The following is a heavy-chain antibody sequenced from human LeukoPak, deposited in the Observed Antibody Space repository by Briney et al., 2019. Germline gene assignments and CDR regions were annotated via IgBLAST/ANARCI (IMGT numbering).Heavy chain of an antibody. Sequence: AGSLTLSCAASGFTFSSYWMHWVRQAPGKGLVWVSRLNSDGTNTYQADYVKSRVTIPRDNAKNKVYLEMNSRRDEDAAIYYCVRGGLRNWYIDLWGRGTLVSVCS. J-gene: IGHJ2*01. CDR3: VRGGLRNWYIDL. V-gene: IGHV3-74*01. CDR1: GFTFSSYW. D-gene: IGHD5-12*01. CDR2: LNSDGTNT.